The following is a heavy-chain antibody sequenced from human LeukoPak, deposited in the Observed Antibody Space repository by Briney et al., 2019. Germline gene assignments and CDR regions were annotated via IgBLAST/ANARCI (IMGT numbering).Heavy chain of an antibody. D-gene: IGHD1-14*01. J-gene: IGHJ6*03. CDR1: GYSFTSYW. V-gene: IGHV5-51*01. CDR3: ARQVPKIINQYYMDV. Sequence: GESLKISCKGSGYSFTSYWIGWVRQMPGKGLECMGIIYPDDSDTRYSPSFQGQVTISADKSISTAYLQWSSLKASDTAIYYCARQVPKIINQYYMDVWGKGTTVTVS. CDR2: IYPDDSDT.